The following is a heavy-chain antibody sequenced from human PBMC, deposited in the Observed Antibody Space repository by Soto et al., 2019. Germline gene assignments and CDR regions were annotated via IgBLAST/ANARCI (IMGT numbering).Heavy chain of an antibody. CDR3: AREGYYSGSGTYSPPRYYGMDV. V-gene: IGHV1-18*01. CDR1: GYTFSNFG. CDR2: ISDYNGNT. J-gene: IGHJ6*02. D-gene: IGHD3-10*01. Sequence: QVQLVQSGAEVRKPGASVKVSCKASGYTFSNFGLSWVRQAPGQGLEWMGWISDYNGNTHYAQKFQGRLIMTTDTPTRTACVELRSLTSDDTAVSFCAREGYYSGSGTYSPPRYYGMDVWGPGTTVTVSS.